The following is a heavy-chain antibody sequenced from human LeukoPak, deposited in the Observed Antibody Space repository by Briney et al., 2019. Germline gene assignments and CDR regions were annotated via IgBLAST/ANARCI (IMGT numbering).Heavy chain of an antibody. CDR3: ARDRGAYCGGDCYSGDAFDI. D-gene: IGHD2-21*02. CDR2: IYYSGST. Sequence: PSETLSLTCTVSGGSISSYYWSWIRQPPGKGLEWIGYIYYSGSTNYNPSLKSRVTVSIDTSKNQFSLKMSSLTAADTAVYYCARDRGAYCGGDCYSGDAFDIWGQGTMVTVSS. V-gene: IGHV4-59*01. J-gene: IGHJ3*02. CDR1: GGSISSYY.